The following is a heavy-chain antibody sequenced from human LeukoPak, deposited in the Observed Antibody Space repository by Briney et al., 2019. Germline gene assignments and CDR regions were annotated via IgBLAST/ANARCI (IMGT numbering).Heavy chain of an antibody. CDR1: AFTVSSNY. V-gene: IGHV3-53*01. J-gene: IGHJ4*02. Sequence: HPGGSLRLSCAASAFTVSSNYMSWVRQAPGKGLEWVSVIYSGGVTYYADSVKGRFTISRDNSKNTLYLQMNSLRAEDTAVYYCARGAVQFYFDYWGQGTLVTVSS. D-gene: IGHD6-19*01. CDR2: IYSGGVT. CDR3: ARGAVQFYFDY.